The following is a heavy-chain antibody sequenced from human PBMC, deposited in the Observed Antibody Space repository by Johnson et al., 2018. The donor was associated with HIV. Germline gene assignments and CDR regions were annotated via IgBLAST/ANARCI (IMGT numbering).Heavy chain of an antibody. CDR3: ARPAYSGTWTDAFDI. CDR2: INWSGSST. J-gene: IGHJ3*02. V-gene: IGHV3-20*04. CDR1: GFTFDDYG. Sequence: VQLVESGVGLVKPGGSLRLSCAASGFTFDDYGMSWVRQAPGKGLEWVSGINWSGSSTDYADSVKGRFTISRDHAKSSLYLQMNSLRAEDTALYYCARPAYSGTWTDAFDIWGQGTMVTVSS. D-gene: IGHD1-26*01.